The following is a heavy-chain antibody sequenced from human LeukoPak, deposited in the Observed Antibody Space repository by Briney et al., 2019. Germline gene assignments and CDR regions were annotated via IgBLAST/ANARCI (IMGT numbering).Heavy chain of an antibody. CDR2: ISSGSGYM. V-gene: IGHV3-21*01. Sequence: GGSLRLSCAGSGVTFSSHSMNWVRQAPGQGLEWVSSISSGSGYMYYADSVKGRFTISRDNAKNSLYLQMNSLRAEDTAVYYCAGYDSSGYSIAYWGQGTLVTVSS. D-gene: IGHD3-22*01. J-gene: IGHJ4*02. CDR3: AGYDSSGYSIAY. CDR1: GVTFSSHS.